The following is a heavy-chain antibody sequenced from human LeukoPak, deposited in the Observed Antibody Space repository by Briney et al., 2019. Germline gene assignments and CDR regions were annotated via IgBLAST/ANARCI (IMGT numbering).Heavy chain of an antibody. CDR1: GYSISSGYY. V-gene: IGHV4-38-2*02. CDR3: ARVTGTWYFDL. D-gene: IGHD7-27*01. CDR2: IYQSGST. J-gene: IGHJ2*01. Sequence: SEALSLTCTVSGYSISSGYYWGWIRQPPGKGLGWIGSIYQSGSTYYNPSLKSRVTISVDTSKNQFSLKLSSVTAADTAMYYCARVTGTWYFDLWGRGTLVTVSS.